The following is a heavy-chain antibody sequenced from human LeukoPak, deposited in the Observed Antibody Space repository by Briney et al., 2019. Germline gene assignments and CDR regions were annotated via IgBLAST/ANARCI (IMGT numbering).Heavy chain of an antibody. Sequence: ASVKVSCKVSGYTLTELSMHWVRQAPGKGLEWMGGFDPEDGETIYAQKFQGRVTITADESTSTAYMELSSLRSEDTAVYYCARAPSGITIFGVVYYYFDYWGQGTLVTVSS. V-gene: IGHV1-24*01. CDR2: FDPEDGET. J-gene: IGHJ4*02. CDR3: ARAPSGITIFGVVYYYFDY. D-gene: IGHD3-3*01. CDR1: GYTLTELS.